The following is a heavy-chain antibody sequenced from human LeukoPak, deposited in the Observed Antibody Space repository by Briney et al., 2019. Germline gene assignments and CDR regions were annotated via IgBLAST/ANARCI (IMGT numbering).Heavy chain of an antibody. V-gene: IGHV3-7*01. CDR3: TRDPTQYLRYGYFDY. CDR2: IRRDGGVE. Sequence: GGSLRLSCAASGFSFSLYWMTWVRQAPGKGLEWVANIRRDGGVENYMDSVKGRFTISRDNAKNSLYLQMDSLRAEDTAVYYCTRDPTQYLRYGYFDYWGQGTLVTVSS. D-gene: IGHD4-11*01. CDR1: GFSFSLYW. J-gene: IGHJ4*02.